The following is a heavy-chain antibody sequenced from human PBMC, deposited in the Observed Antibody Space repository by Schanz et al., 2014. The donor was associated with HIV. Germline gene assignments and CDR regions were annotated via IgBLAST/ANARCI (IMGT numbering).Heavy chain of an antibody. V-gene: IGHV3-9*02. CDR3: AKGVSVAGSSYYFDY. Sequence: EVQLLESGGGLVQPGGSLRLSCAASGFTSGNYAMHWVRQAPGKGLEWVSGISWSSGNIGYADSVKGRFTISRDNAKNSLYLQMNSLRREDTAFYYCAKGVSVAGSSYYFDYWGQGALVTVSS. CDR1: GFTSGNYA. CDR2: ISWSSGNI. D-gene: IGHD6-19*01. J-gene: IGHJ4*02.